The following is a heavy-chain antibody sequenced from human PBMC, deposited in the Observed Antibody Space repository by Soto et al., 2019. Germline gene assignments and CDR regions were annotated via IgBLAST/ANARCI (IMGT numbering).Heavy chain of an antibody. D-gene: IGHD6-13*01. V-gene: IGHV3-21*01. CDR1: GFTFSSYS. CDR2: ISSSSSYI. Sequence: EVQLVGSGGGLVKPGGSLRLSCAASGFTFSSYSMNWVRQGPGKGLEWVSSISSSSSYIYYADSVKGRFTISRDNAKNSLYLQMNSLRAEDTAVYYCARGVSSSTPYYYYGMDVWGQGTTVTVSS. CDR3: ARGVSSSTPYYYYGMDV. J-gene: IGHJ6*02.